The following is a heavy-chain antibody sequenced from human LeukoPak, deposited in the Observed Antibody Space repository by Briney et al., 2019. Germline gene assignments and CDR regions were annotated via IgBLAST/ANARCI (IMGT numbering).Heavy chain of an antibody. CDR2: ISPDGSSA. CDR3: ARVSFCPRCHFDY. V-gene: IGHV3-74*03. CDR1: GFSFSSYW. Sequence: HPGGSLRLSCAAAGFSFSSYWMHWVRQAPGRGLVWVARISPDGSSALSADSVRGRFTISRDNADTTLYLQLNSLRAEDTAVYYCARVSFCPRCHFDYWGQGTLVTVSS. D-gene: IGHD2/OR15-2a*01. J-gene: IGHJ4*02.